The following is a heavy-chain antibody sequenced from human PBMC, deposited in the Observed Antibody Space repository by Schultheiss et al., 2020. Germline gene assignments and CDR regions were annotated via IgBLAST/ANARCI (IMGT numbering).Heavy chain of an antibody. V-gene: IGHV1-18*01. CDR1: GYTFTSYG. Sequence: ASVKVSCKASGYTFTSYGISWVRQAPGQGLEWMGWISAYNGNTNYAQKLQGRVTMTRNTSISTAYMELSSLRSEDTAVYYCAISSDYYDSSGYFRPSGGWFDPWGQGTLVTVSS. CDR3: AISSDYYDSSGYFRPSGGWFDP. D-gene: IGHD3-22*01. J-gene: IGHJ5*02. CDR2: ISAYNGNT.